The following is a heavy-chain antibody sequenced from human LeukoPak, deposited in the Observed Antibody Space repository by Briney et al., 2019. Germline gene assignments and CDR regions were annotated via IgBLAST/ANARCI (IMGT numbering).Heavy chain of an antibody. CDR3: AKRLVFGFKYYFDY. D-gene: IGHD3-16*01. CDR2: ISGSGGST. J-gene: IGHJ4*02. Sequence: GGSLRLSCAASGFTLSSYAVRWVHQAPGKGREWVSAISGSGGSTYYADSLKGRFTISRDSSKNTLYLQMNSLRAEDTAVYYCAKRLVFGFKYYFDYWGQGTLVTVSS. V-gene: IGHV3-23*01. CDR1: GFTLSSYA.